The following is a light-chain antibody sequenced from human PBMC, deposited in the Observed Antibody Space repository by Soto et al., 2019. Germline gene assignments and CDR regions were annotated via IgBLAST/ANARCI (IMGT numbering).Light chain of an antibody. CDR3: QQYDIWPPYT. CDR1: QSVSSY. V-gene: IGKV3-15*01. CDR2: DAS. J-gene: IGKJ2*01. Sequence: EIVLTQSPVTLSLSPGERATLSCRASQSVSSYLAWYQQKPGQAPRLLIYDASTRATGIPPRFSGGGSGTEFTVTISSLQSEDFAIYYCQQYDIWPPYTFGQGTKVDIK.